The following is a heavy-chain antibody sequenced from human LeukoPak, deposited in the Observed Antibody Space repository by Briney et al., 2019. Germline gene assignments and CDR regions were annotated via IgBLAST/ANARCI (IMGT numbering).Heavy chain of an antibody. CDR2: IYSSGST. Sequence: SETLSLTCTVSGGFISGYYWSWIRLPAGKGLEWIGYIYSSGSTKYNPSLKSRVTMSVDTSKNQVSLKLSSVTAADTAIYYCARSSYRPKFLYYFDHWGQGSLVTVSS. D-gene: IGHD2-21*01. CDR1: GGFISGYY. J-gene: IGHJ4*02. CDR3: ARSSYRPKFLYYFDH. V-gene: IGHV4-4*07.